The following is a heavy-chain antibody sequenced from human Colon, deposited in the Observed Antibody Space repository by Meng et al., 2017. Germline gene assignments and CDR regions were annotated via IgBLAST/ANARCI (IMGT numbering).Heavy chain of an antibody. Sequence: GESLKISCAASRFSFSNSAMHWVRQPPGKGLEWVAVISFDGSSKYYADSVTGRFTISRDNSKNTLFLQMNSLRAEDTAMYYCAEGKQDIWFGELLTPIDYWGQGTLVTVSS. CDR3: AEGKQDIWFGELLTPIDY. J-gene: IGHJ4*02. V-gene: IGHV3-30*04. D-gene: IGHD3-10*01. CDR1: RFSFSNSA. CDR2: ISFDGSSK.